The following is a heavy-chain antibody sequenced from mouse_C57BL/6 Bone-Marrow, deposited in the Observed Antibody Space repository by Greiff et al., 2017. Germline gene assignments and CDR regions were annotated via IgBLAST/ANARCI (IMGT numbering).Heavy chain of an antibody. CDR1: GYTFTSYD. Sequence: QVQLQQSGPELVKPWASVTLSCKASGYTFTSYDINWVKQRPGQGLEWIGWIYPRDGSTKYNEKFKGQATLTVDTSSSTSYLELHSLTSEDSAVYFCSWIYMDYWGQGTGVTVSA. CDR2: IYPRDGST. CDR3: SWIYMDY. V-gene: IGHV1-85*01. D-gene: IGHD1-3*01. J-gene: IGHJ4*01.